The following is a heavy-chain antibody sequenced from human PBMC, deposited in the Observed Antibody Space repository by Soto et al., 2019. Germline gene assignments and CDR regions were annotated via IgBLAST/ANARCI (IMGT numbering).Heavy chain of an antibody. D-gene: IGHD3-10*01. J-gene: IGHJ6*02. CDR1: GFTFSSYG. CDR3: ARDAKGFGESRGGMDV. CDR2: IWYDGSNK. Sequence: PGGSLRLSCAASGFTFSSYGMHWVRQAPGKGLEWVAVIWYDGSNKYYADSVKGRFTISRDNSKNTLYLQMNSLRAEDTAVYYCARDAKGFGESRGGMDVWGQGTTVTVSS. V-gene: IGHV3-33*01.